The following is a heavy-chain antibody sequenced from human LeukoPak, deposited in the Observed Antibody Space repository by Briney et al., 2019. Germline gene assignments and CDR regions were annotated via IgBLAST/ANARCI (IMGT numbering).Heavy chain of an antibody. V-gene: IGHV4-39*01. D-gene: IGHD2-8*01. CDR2: IYYSGST. J-gene: IGHJ5*02. CDR3: ARRYCTNGVCPRGDNWFDP. Sequence: PSETLSLTCTVSGGSISSSSYYWGWIRQPPGKGLEWIGSIYYSGSTYYNPSLKSRVPISVDPSKNQFSLKLSSVTAADTAVYYCARRYCTNGVCPRGDNWFDPWGQGTLVTVSS. CDR1: GGSISSSSYY.